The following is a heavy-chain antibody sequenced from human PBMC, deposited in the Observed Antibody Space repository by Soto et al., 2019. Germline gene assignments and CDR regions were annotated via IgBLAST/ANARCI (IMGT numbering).Heavy chain of an antibody. CDR3: ARDLSPVGIAVLEGPDY. J-gene: IGHJ4*02. CDR1: GFTFSSYA. Sequence: QVQLVESGGGVVQPGRSLRLSCAASGFTFSSYAMHWVRQAPGKGLEWVAVISYDGSNKYYADSVKSRFTISRDNSKNTLYLQMNSLRAEDTAVYYCARDLSPVGIAVLEGPDYWGQGTLVTVSS. V-gene: IGHV3-30-3*01. D-gene: IGHD6-19*01. CDR2: ISYDGSNK.